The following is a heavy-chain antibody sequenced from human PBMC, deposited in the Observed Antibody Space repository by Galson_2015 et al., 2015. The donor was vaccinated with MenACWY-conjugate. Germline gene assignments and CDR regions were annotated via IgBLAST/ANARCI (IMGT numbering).Heavy chain of an antibody. CDR1: GVSVNAYW. J-gene: IGHJ3*01. CDR3: ARDLSPRGENSNDWYDAFDV. CDR2: IKGAGSKE. D-gene: IGHD6-19*01. Sequence: FLRLGYAASGVSVNAYWTTWVRQAPGKGVEWVANIKGAGSKENSVAYVKGGVTLARDIAKNTLYVQLNSLRVEDTALYFCARDLSPRGENSNDWYDAFDVWGQGTMVTVSS. V-gene: IGHV3-7*03.